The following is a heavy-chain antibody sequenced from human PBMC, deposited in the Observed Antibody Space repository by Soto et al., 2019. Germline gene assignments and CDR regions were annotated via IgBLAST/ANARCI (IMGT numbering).Heavy chain of an antibody. CDR3: AKDLGWNYVSWFDP. V-gene: IGHV3-23*01. Sequence: GGSLRLSGAAAGFTVSSYAMSWVRQAPGKGLEWVSAISGSGGSTYYADSVKGRFTISRDNSKNTLYLQMNSLRAEDTAVYYCAKDLGWNYVSWFDPWGQGTLVPVSS. CDR2: ISGSGGST. CDR1: GFTVSSYA. J-gene: IGHJ5*02. D-gene: IGHD1-7*01.